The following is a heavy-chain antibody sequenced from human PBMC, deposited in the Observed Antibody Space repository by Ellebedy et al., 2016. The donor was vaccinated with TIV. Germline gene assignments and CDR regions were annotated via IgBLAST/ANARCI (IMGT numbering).Heavy chain of an antibody. J-gene: IGHJ4*02. D-gene: IGHD6-19*01. CDR1: GGSISSYY. V-gene: IGHV4-59*01. CDR3: ARSSGWDRFDY. Sequence: MPSETLSLTCTVSGGSISSYYWSWIRQPPGKGLEWIGYIYYSGSTNYNPSLKSRVTIAVDTSKNQISLKLSSVTAADTAVYYCARSSGWDRFDYWGQGTLVTVSS. CDR2: IYYSGST.